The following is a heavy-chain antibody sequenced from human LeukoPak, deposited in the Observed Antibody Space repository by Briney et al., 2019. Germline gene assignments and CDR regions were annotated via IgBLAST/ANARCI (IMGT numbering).Heavy chain of an antibody. D-gene: IGHD2-15*01. Sequence: ASVKFSCKVSGYTLTELSMHWVRQAPGKGLEWMGGFDPEDGETIYAQKFQGRVTMTEDTSTDTAYMELSSLRSEDTAVYYCATYSPGPPTASFDYWGQGTLLSPSS. V-gene: IGHV1-24*01. J-gene: IGHJ4*02. CDR3: ATYSPGPPTASFDY. CDR1: GYTLTELS. CDR2: FDPEDGET.